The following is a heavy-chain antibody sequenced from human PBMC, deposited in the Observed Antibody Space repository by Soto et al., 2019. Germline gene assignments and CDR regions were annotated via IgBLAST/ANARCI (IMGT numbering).Heavy chain of an antibody. CDR3: ARGRDKLERDYYYYYMDV. CDR1: GFIFTNYA. V-gene: IGHV3-23*01. CDR2: ITGSGGTA. D-gene: IGHD1-1*01. Sequence: GGSLRLSCAASGFIFTNYAMSWVRQAPGKGLEWVSGITGSGGTAFYADSVKGRFTISRDNSRNTVDLQMDSLRVEDTAVYYCARGRDKLERDYYYYYMDVWGKGTTVTVSS. J-gene: IGHJ6*03.